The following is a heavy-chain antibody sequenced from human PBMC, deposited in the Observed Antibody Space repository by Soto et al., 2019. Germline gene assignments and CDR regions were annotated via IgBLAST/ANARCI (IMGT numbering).Heavy chain of an antibody. J-gene: IGHJ1*01. Sequence: SETLSLTCTVSGGSISSSSYYWGWIRQPPGKGLEWIGSIYYSGSTYYNPTLKSRVTISVDTSKNQFSLKLSSVTAAETAVYYCAGTYYDILTGNFQHWGQGTLVTVSS. D-gene: IGHD3-9*01. V-gene: IGHV4-39*01. CDR3: AGTYYDILTGNFQH. CDR2: IYYSGST. CDR1: GGSISSSSYY.